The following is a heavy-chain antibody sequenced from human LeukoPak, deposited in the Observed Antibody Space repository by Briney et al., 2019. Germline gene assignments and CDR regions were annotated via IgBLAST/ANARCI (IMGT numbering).Heavy chain of an antibody. CDR3: ARHSGSYSRTYYFDY. CDR2: IYYSGST. CDR1: GGFISSYY. J-gene: IGHJ4*02. D-gene: IGHD1-26*01. V-gene: IGHV4-39*01. Sequence: SETLSLTCTVSGGFISSYYWGWIRQPPGKGLEWIGSIYYSGSTYYNPSLKSRVTISVDTSKNQFSLKLSSVTAADTAVYYCARHSGSYSRTYYFDYWGQGTLVTVSS.